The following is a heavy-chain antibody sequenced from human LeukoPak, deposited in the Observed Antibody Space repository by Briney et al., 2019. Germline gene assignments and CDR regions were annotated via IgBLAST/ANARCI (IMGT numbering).Heavy chain of an antibody. J-gene: IGHJ4*02. Sequence: PGGSLRLSCAASGFTFSSYSMNWVRQAPGKGLEWVSSISSSSSYIYYADSVKGRFTISRDNAKNSLYLQMNSLRAEDTAVYYCAKVIAAATIDYWGQGTLVTVSS. CDR1: GFTFSSYS. CDR3: AKVIAAATIDY. D-gene: IGHD6-13*01. V-gene: IGHV3-21*01. CDR2: ISSSSSYI.